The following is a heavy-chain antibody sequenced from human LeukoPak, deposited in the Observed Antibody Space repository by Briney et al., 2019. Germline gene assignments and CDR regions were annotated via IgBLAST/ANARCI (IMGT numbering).Heavy chain of an antibody. D-gene: IGHD3-3*01. CDR1: GGSISSYY. CDR2: IYYNGST. J-gene: IGHJ3*02. CDR3: ARDVGITIFGVADDAFDI. Sequence: PSETLSLTCTVSGGSISSYYWSWIRQPPGKGLEWIGYIYYNGSTNYNPSFKSRVTISVDTSKNQFSLKLSSVTAADTAVYYCARDVGITIFGVADDAFDIWGQGTMVTVSS. V-gene: IGHV4-59*01.